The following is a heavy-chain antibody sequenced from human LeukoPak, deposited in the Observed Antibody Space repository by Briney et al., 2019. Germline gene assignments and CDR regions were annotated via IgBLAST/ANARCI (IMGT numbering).Heavy chain of an antibody. CDR1: GFTFSSYA. J-gene: IGHJ4*02. CDR2: ISYDGSNK. D-gene: IGHD3-22*01. V-gene: IGHV3-30-3*01. CDR3: AKEASDGSGYDLDY. Sequence: PGRSLRLSCAASGFTFSSYAMHWVRQAPGKGLEWVAVISYDGSNKYYADSVKGRFTISRDHSKNTLVLQLNRLRAEDTATYYCAKEASDGSGYDLDYWGQGTLVIVSS.